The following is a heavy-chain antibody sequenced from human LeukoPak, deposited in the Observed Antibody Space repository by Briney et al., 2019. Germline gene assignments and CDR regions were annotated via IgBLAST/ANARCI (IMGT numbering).Heavy chain of an antibody. CDR2: MNPNSGNT. CDR1: GYTFTSYD. CDR3: ARGQRGSIAAAGILDY. Sequence: ASVKVSCKASGYTFTSYDINWVRQATGQGLEWMGWMNPNSGNTGYAQKFQGRVTMTRNTSISTAYMELSSLRSEDTAVYYCARGQRGSIAAAGILDYWGQGTLVTVSS. D-gene: IGHD6-13*01. J-gene: IGHJ4*02. V-gene: IGHV1-8*01.